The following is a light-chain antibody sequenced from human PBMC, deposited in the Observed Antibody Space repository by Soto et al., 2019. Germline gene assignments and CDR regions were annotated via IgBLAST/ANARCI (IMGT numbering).Light chain of an antibody. CDR2: GAS. J-gene: IGKJ4*02. Sequence: EIVMTQSPATLSVSPGERATLSCRASQSVSSNLAWYQQKPGQAPRLLIYGASTRATGIPAMFSGSGSGTEFPLTISSLQSEDCAVYYCQQYYNWPRTFGGGTKVEIK. CDR3: QQYYNWPRT. CDR1: QSVSSN. V-gene: IGKV3-15*01.